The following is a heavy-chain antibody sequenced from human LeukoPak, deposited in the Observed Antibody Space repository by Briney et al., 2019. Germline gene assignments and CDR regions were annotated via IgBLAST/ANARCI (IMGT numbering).Heavy chain of an antibody. CDR3: AKPPPDNYHYYYGMDV. Sequence: GGSLRLSCSASGFTFSRYAMHWVRQAPGKGLEWVSAISGGGGYTSTYYADSVKGRFTISRDNSKNTLYLQMNSLRAEDTAVYYCAKPPPDNYHYYYGMDVWGQGTTVTVSS. J-gene: IGHJ6*02. CDR2: ISGGGGYTST. CDR1: GFTFSRYA. V-gene: IGHV3-23*01.